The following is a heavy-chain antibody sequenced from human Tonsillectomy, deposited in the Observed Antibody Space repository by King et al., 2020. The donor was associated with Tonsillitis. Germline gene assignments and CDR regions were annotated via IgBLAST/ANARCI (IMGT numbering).Heavy chain of an antibody. J-gene: IGHJ4*02. Sequence: VQLQESGPGLVKPSQTLSLTCTVSDGSINSGSYYWSWIRQPAGKGLEWIGRIYTSGSTNYNPSLKSRVTMSLDTSKNQSSLKLNSLTAADTAVYYCARVKRSYYFDFWGQGTLVTVSS. V-gene: IGHV4-61*02. CDR3: ARVKRSYYFDF. CDR1: DGSINSGSYY. D-gene: IGHD4-17*01. CDR2: IYTSGST.